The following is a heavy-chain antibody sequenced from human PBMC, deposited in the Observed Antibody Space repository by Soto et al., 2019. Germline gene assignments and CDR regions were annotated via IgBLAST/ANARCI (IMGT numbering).Heavy chain of an antibody. CDR1: GFTFSSYA. CDR3: AKEGGLGGLCYYYYGMDV. Sequence: EVQLLESGGGLVQPGGSLRLSCAASGFTFSSYAMSWVRQAPGKGLEWVSAISGSGGSTYYADSVKGRFTISRDNSKTTQYLQLSDLRAEDTAVYYCAKEGGLGGLCYYYYGMDVWGQGTTVTVSS. V-gene: IGHV3-23*01. D-gene: IGHD3-16*01. J-gene: IGHJ6*02. CDR2: ISGSGGST.